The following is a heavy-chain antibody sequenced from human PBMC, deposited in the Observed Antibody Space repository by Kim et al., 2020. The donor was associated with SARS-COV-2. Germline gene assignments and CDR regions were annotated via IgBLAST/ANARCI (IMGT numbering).Heavy chain of an antibody. CDR3: ARRFSGRRGRYYGMYV. CDR2: ISWKSGSI. CDR1: GFTFDDYA. J-gene: IGHJ6*01. V-gene: IGHV3-9*01. Sequence: GGSLRLSCAASGFTFDDYAMHWVRQAPGKGLEWVSGISWKSGSIGYADSVKGRFTISRDSAKNSLFLQMNSLRAEDTALYYCARRFSGRRGRYYGMYVWG. D-gene: IGHD6-19*01.